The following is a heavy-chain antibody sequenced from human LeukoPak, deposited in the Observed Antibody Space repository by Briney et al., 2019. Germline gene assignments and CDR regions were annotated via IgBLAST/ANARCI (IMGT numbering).Heavy chain of an antibody. Sequence: SETLSLTCTVSGGSSSSNYWSWIRQPAGKGLEWIGRIYTSGSTNYNPSLKSRVTMSLDTSRNQFSLKLSSVTAADTAVYYCARDIFRYFDLWGRGTLVTVSS. CDR2: IYTSGST. CDR1: GGSSSSNY. V-gene: IGHV4-4*07. J-gene: IGHJ2*01. CDR3: ARDIFRYFDL.